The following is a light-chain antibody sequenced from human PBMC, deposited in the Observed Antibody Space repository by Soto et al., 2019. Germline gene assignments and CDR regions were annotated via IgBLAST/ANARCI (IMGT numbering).Light chain of an antibody. CDR1: QIIIHN. CDR3: QQYKNWPPIT. Sequence: EIVMTQSPVTLSVSLGERATLSCRASQIIIHNLAWYQQKPGQAPRLLIYRASTRATGIPDRFSGSGSGTEFTLSISSLQSEDFAVYYCQQYKNWPPITFGQGTRLEMK. CDR2: RAS. V-gene: IGKV3-15*01. J-gene: IGKJ5*01.